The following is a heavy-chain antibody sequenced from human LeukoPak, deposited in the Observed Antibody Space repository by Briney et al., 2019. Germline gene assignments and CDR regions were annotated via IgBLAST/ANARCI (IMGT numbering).Heavy chain of an antibody. D-gene: IGHD3-10*01. CDR1: GGSISSYY. CDR3: ARDSGTTGEVKFDP. CDR2: IYTSGTI. V-gene: IGHV4-4*07. Sequence: TSETLSLTCTVSGGSISSYYWSWIRQPAGTALEWIGRIYTSGTITYNPSLKSRVTMSVDTSKNQFSLKLSSVTAADTAVYYCARDSGTTGEVKFDPWGQGTLVTVSS. J-gene: IGHJ5*02.